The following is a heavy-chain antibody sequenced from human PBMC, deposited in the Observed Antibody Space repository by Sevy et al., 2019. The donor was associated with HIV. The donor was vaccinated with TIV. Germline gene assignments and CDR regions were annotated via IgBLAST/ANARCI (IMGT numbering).Heavy chain of an antibody. D-gene: IGHD2-2*01. J-gene: IGHJ4*01. CDR1: GFTFSSYT. CDR2: ISSSSRYI. CDR3: ARDGGCSTTSCLLYFDY. Sequence: GGSLRLSFAVSGFTFSSYTMNWVRQAPGKGLEWVSSISSSSRYIYYADSVKGRFTISRDNAKNSVYLQMNSLRTEDTAVYYCARDGGCSTTSCLLYFDYWGQGTLVTVSS. V-gene: IGHV3-21*01.